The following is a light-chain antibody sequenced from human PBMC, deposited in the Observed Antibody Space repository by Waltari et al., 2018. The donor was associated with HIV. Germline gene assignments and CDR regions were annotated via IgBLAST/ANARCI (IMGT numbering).Light chain of an antibody. V-gene: IGLV2-14*01. CDR1: SSDIGAYDF. CDR2: EVS. J-gene: IGLJ2*01. Sequence: QSALTQPASVSGSPGQSITVSCTGTSSDIGAYDFVSWYQQTPGTAPKLVIYEVSNRPSWISYLFSGSKSGNTASLTISGLQTEDEADYYCSSFTTSNSLLFGGGTKVTVL. CDR3: SSFTTSNSLL.